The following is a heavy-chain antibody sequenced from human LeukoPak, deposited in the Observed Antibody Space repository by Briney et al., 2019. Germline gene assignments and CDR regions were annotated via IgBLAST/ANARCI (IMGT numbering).Heavy chain of an antibody. CDR2: ISYDGSNK. Sequence: GGSLRLSCAASGFTFSSYGMHWVRQVPGKGLEWVAVISYDGSNKYYADSVKGRFTISRDNSKNTLYLQMNSLRAEDTAVYYCAKDSSVAAAGSFDYWGQGTLVTVSS. V-gene: IGHV3-30*18. J-gene: IGHJ4*02. CDR1: GFTFSSYG. D-gene: IGHD6-13*01. CDR3: AKDSSVAAAGSFDY.